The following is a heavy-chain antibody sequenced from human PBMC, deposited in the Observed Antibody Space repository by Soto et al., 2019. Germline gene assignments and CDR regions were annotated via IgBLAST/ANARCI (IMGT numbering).Heavy chain of an antibody. D-gene: IGHD3-3*01. Sequence: GGSLRLSCAASGFTFSDHYMDWVRQAPGKGLEWVGRTRNKANSYTTEYAASVKGRFTISRDDSKNSLYLQMNSLKTEDTAVYYCARASRGRKIFGVVRKYYYYYGMDVWGQGTTVTVSS. CDR3: ARASRGRKIFGVVRKYYYYYGMDV. CDR2: TRNKANSYTT. CDR1: GFTFSDHY. J-gene: IGHJ6*02. V-gene: IGHV3-72*01.